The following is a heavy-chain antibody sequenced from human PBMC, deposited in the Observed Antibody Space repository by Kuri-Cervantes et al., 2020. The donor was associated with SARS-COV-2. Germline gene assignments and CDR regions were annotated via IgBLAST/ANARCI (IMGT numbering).Heavy chain of an antibody. CDR2: IYYSGST. Sequence: SETLSLTCTVSGGSISSSSYYWGWIRPPPGKGLEWIGSIYYSGSTYYNPSLKSRVTISVDTSKNQFSLKLSSVTAADTAVYYCAGRYNWNDGDYFDYWGQGTLVTVSS. V-gene: IGHV4-39*01. D-gene: IGHD1-20*01. CDR1: GGSISSSSYY. CDR3: AGRYNWNDGDYFDY. J-gene: IGHJ4*02.